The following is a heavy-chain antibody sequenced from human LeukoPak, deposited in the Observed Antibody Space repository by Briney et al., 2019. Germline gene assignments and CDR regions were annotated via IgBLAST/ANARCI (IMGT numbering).Heavy chain of an antibody. Sequence: GGSLRLSCAASGFTFSSYSMNWVRQAPGKGLEWVSSISSSSSYIYYAGSVKGRFTISRDNAKNSLYLQMNSLRAEDTAVYYCARGRVPYYMDVWGKGTTVTVSS. V-gene: IGHV3-21*01. J-gene: IGHJ6*03. D-gene: IGHD3-10*01. CDR3: ARGRVPYYMDV. CDR1: GFTFSSYS. CDR2: ISSSSSYI.